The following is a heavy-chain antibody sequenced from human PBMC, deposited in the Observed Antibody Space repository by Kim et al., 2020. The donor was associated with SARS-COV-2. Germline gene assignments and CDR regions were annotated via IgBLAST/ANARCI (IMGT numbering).Heavy chain of an antibody. V-gene: IGHV4-39*01. CDR1: GGSISSSSYY. Sequence: SETLSLTCTVSGGSISSSSYYWGWIRQPPGKGLEWIGSIYYSGSTYYNPSLKSRVTISVDTSKNQFSLKLSSVTAADTAVYYCASYGYCSGGSCVSDYWGQGTLVTVSS. CDR3: ASYGYCSGGSCVSDY. CDR2: IYYSGST. D-gene: IGHD2-15*01. J-gene: IGHJ4*02.